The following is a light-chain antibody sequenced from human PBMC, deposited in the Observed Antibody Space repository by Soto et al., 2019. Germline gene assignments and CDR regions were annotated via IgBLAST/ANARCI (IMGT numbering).Light chain of an antibody. CDR3: HHYTRT. V-gene: IGKV1-5*01. CDR2: DAS. CDR1: QTISIW. J-gene: IGKJ1*01. Sequence: DIQMTQSPSTLSASVGDRVTITCRARQTISIWLAWYQQKPGKAPKLLIYDASILESGAPSRFSGSGSGTEFTLTISSLQPDDFATYYCHHYTRTFGQGTKVDIK.